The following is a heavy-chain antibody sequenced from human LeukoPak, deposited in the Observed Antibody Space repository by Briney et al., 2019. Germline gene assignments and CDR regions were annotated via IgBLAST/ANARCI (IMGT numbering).Heavy chain of an antibody. V-gene: IGHV1-69*13. D-gene: IGHD5-18*01. CDR3: ARDVRGGYSYGYYFDY. Sequence: ASVTVSCTASGGTFSSYAISWVRQAPGQGLEWMGGIIPIFGTANYAQKFQGRVTITADESTSTAYMELSSLRSEDTAVYYCARDVRGGYSYGYYFDYWGQGTLVTVSS. CDR2: IIPIFGTA. CDR1: GGTFSSYA. J-gene: IGHJ4*02.